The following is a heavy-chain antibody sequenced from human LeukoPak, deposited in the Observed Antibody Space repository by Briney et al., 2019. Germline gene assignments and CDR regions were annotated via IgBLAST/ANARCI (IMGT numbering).Heavy chain of an antibody. CDR2: ISDSGDKT. CDR1: GFTFSNYA. V-gene: IGHV3-23*01. Sequence: GGSLRLSCAASGFTFSNYAMSWVRQAPGKGLECVSAISDSGDKTDYADSVKGRFTISRDNSKNTLYLQMNSLRAEDTAVYYCAKDCVDCRSTQIDYWGQGTLVTVSS. J-gene: IGHJ4*02. CDR3: AKDCVDCRSTQIDY. D-gene: IGHD2-2*01.